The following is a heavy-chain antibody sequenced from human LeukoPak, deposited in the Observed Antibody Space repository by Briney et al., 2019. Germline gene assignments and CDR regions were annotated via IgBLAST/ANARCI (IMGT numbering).Heavy chain of an antibody. V-gene: IGHV1-18*01. CDR1: GYTFTSYG. D-gene: IGHD7-27*01. J-gene: IGHJ4*02. Sequence: ASVKVSCKASGYTFTSYGISWVRQAPGQGLEWMGWISAYNGNTNYAQKLQGRVTMTTDTSTSTAYMELRSLRSDDTAVYYCVREITGDKVRPLDYWGQGTLVTVSS. CDR3: VREITGDKVRPLDY. CDR2: ISAYNGNT.